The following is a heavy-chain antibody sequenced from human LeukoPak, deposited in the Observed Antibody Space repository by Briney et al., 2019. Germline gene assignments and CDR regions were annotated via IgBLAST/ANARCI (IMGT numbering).Heavy chain of an antibody. J-gene: IGHJ4*02. Sequence: GGSLRLSCAASGFIFDDYAMHWVRQAPGKGLEWVSGITWNSVTIGYAGSVKGRFTISRDNAKNSLYLQMNSLRAEDTVLYYCVKDTGSYGEFDYWGQGALVTVSS. CDR2: ITWNSVTI. V-gene: IGHV3-9*01. CDR3: VKDTGSYGEFDY. D-gene: IGHD3-10*01. CDR1: GFIFDDYA.